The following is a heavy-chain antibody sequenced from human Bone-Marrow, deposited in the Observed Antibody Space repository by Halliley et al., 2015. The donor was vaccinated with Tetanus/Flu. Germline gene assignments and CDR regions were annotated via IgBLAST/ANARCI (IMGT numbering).Heavy chain of an antibody. J-gene: IGHJ1*01. CDR3: VLGFSSSWYGAEYFQH. CDR1: GFTFSNYA. D-gene: IGHD6-13*01. V-gene: IGHV3-23*01. CDR2: ISGSGGST. Sequence: SLRLSCAASGFTFSNYAMTWVRQAPGKGLEWVSAISGSGGSTYYPDSVKGRPTISRDNSKNTLYLQMNNLRAEDTAVYYCVLGFSSSWYGAEYFQHWGQGTLVTVSS.